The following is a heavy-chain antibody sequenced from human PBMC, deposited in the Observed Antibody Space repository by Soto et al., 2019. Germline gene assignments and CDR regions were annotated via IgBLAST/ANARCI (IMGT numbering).Heavy chain of an antibody. Sequence: GGSLRLSCAASGFTFSSYEMNWVRQSPGKGLEWVSYISSSGSTIYYADSVKGRFTISRDNAKNPLYLQMNSLRAEDTAVYYCARDSRRGYSSSLDYWGQGTLVTVSS. J-gene: IGHJ4*02. CDR3: ARDSRRGYSSSLDY. D-gene: IGHD6-13*01. CDR2: ISSSGSTI. CDR1: GFTFSSYE. V-gene: IGHV3-48*03.